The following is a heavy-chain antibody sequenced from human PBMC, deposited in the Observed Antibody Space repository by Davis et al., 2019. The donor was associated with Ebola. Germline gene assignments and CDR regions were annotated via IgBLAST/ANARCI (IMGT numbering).Heavy chain of an antibody. Sequence: GESLKISCTASGFTFSSYWMSWVRQAPGKGLEWVGFIRSKRYDGTTQYAASVKGRFTISRDDSKSIAYLQMNTLRPEDTALYYCATSQGLLAAAGTGLESWGQGTLVTVSS. V-gene: IGHV3-49*04. CDR1: GFTFSSYW. D-gene: IGHD6-25*01. CDR3: ATSQGLLAAAGTGLES. CDR2: IRSKRYDGTT. J-gene: IGHJ4*02.